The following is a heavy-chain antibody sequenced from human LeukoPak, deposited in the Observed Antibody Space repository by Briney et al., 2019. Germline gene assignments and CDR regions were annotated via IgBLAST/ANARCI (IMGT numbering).Heavy chain of an antibody. J-gene: IGHJ3*02. Sequence: PGGSLRLSCAASGFTFSSYWMSWVRQAPGKGLEWVANIKQDGSEKYYVDSVKGRFTISRDNAKNSLYLQMNSLRAEDTAVYYCARDPGSSGYYLDAFDIWGQGTMVTVSS. V-gene: IGHV3-7*01. CDR2: IKQDGSEK. CDR1: GFTFSSYW. CDR3: ARDPGSSGYYLDAFDI. D-gene: IGHD3-22*01.